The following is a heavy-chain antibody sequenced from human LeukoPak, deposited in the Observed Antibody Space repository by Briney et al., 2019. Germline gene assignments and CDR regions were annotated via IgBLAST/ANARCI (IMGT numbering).Heavy chain of an antibody. V-gene: IGHV4-59*01. CDR3: ARGAPYYYDSSGYLFDY. J-gene: IGHJ4*02. D-gene: IGHD3-22*01. Sequence: PSETLSLTCTVFGGSINSYYWSWIRQPPGKGLEWIGYIYYSGSTNYNPSLKSRVTISVDTSKNQFSLKLSSVTAADTAVYYCARGAPYYYDSSGYLFDYWGQGTLVTVSS. CDR1: GGSINSYY. CDR2: IYYSGST.